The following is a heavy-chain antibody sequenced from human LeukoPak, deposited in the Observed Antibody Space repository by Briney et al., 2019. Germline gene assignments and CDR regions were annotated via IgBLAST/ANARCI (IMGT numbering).Heavy chain of an antibody. V-gene: IGHV4-39*07. J-gene: IGHJ3*02. CDR1: GVSISSGSNY. CDR2: IYSSGST. D-gene: IGHD3-10*01. Sequence: TSETLSLTCSVSGVSISSGSNYWGWIRQPPGKTLEWIGSIYSSGSTYYNPSLKSRVIILFDTAKNHFSLNLCSVTAADTAVYYCARSDGYGLIGIWGQGTMVTVSS. CDR3: ARSDGYGLIGI.